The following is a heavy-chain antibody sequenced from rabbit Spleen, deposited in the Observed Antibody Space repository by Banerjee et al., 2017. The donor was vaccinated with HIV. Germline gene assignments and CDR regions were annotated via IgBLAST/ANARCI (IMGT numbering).Heavy chain of an antibody. J-gene: IGHJ4*01. CDR3: ASGYSDIYFNL. Sequence: QEQLVESGGGLVQPGGSLKLSCKASGFDFSNYGVSWVRQAPGKGLEWIGYIEPIFGNTYYANWVNGRFTISSHNAQNTLYLQVSSLTAADTATYFCASGYSDIYFNLWGPGTLVTVS. V-gene: IGHV1S47*01. CDR2: IEPIFGNT. D-gene: IGHD1-1*01. CDR1: GFDFSNYG.